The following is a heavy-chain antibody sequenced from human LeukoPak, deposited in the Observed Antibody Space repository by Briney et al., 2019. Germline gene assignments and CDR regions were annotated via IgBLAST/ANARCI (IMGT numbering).Heavy chain of an antibody. CDR1: GGSFSGYY. V-gene: IGHV3-49*03. CDR2: IRSKAYGGTT. D-gene: IGHD2-15*01. Sequence: LSLTCAVYGGSFSGYYWSWIRQPPGKGLEWVGFIRSKAYGGTTEYAASVKGRFTISRDDSKSIAYLQMNSLKTEDTAVYYCTRDVVVVVAAIYYYYYMDVWGKGTTVTISS. CDR3: TRDVVVVVAAIYYYYYMDV. J-gene: IGHJ6*03.